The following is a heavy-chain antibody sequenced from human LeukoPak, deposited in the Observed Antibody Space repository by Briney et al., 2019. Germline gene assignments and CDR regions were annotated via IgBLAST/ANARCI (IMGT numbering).Heavy chain of an antibody. CDR3: ARAETLAAIYFDF. Sequence: PSETLSLTCSASGGSISPYYWSWIRQPPGKGLEWIGYIFYTGITTYNPSLKSRVSISLDSPKNQFFLRLTSVTAADTAMYYCARAETLAAIYFDFWGQGRLVTVSS. V-gene: IGHV4-59*01. J-gene: IGHJ4*02. D-gene: IGHD6-25*01. CDR1: GGSISPYY. CDR2: IFYTGIT.